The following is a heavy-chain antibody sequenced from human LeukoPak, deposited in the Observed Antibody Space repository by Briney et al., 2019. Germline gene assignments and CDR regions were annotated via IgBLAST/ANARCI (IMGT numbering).Heavy chain of an antibody. D-gene: IGHD1-26*01. V-gene: IGHV4-39*01. J-gene: IGHJ4*02. CDR3: ARHKGPGSYYYFDY. CDR2: IYYSGST. CDR1: GGSISSSSYY. Sequence: SETLSLTCTVSGGSISSSSYYWGWIRQPPGKGLEWIGSIYYSGSTNYNPSLKSRVTISVDTSKNQFSLKLSSVTAADTAVYYCARHKGPGSYYYFDYWGQGTLVTVSS.